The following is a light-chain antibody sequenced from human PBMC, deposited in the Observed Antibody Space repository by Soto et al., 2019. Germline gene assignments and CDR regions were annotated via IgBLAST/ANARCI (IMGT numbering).Light chain of an antibody. CDR1: SFNIGRNP. CDR2: TND. V-gene: IGLV1-44*01. J-gene: IGLJ3*02. CDR3: AAWDDSLNGWV. Sequence: QSVLTQPPSASGTPGQRVTISCSGSSFNIGRNPVNWYQQFPGTAPKLLIYTNDQRPSGVPDRFSGSKSGTSASLAISGLQSEDEADYYCAAWDDSLNGWVFGGGTNLTVL.